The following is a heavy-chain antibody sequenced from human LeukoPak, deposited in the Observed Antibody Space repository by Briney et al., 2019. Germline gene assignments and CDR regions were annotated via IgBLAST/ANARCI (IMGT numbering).Heavy chain of an antibody. J-gene: IGHJ4*02. Sequence: PGGSLRLPCAASGFTFSDYGMHWVRQAPGKGLEWVAFIRYDGRSKYYADSVKGRLTISRDNYKNTLYLQMNSLRAEDTAVYYCAKDGAVYDSSGYLDYWGQGTLVTVSS. CDR3: AKDGAVYDSSGYLDY. CDR2: IRYDGRSK. V-gene: IGHV3-30*02. CDR1: GFTFSDYG. D-gene: IGHD3-22*01.